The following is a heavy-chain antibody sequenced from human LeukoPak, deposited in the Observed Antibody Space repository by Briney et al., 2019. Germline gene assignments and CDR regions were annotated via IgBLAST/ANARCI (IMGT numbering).Heavy chain of an antibody. V-gene: IGHV4-31*03. CDR2: IYYSGST. CDR3: ARDRVVGDAFDI. J-gene: IGHJ3*02. Sequence: PSQTLSLTCTVSGGSISSGGYYWSWIRQHPGKGLEWIGYIYYSGSTYYNPSLKSRVTVSVDTSKNQFSLKLSSVTAADTAVYYCARDRVVGDAFDIWGQGTMVTVSS. D-gene: IGHD2-15*01. CDR1: GGSISSGGYY.